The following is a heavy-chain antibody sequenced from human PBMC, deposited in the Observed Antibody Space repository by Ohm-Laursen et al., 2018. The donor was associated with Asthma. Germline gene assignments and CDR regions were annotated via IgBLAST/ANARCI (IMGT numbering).Heavy chain of an antibody. D-gene: IGHD3-9*01. CDR1: GGSISSGDYY. CDR3: ARGRYFDWLPYSYFDY. Sequence: SQTLSLTCTVSGGSISSGDYYWSWIRQPPGKGLEWIGYIYYSGSTYYNPSLKSRVTISVDTSKNQFSLKLSSVTAADTAVYYCARGRYFDWLPYSYFDYWGQGTLVTVSS. CDR2: IYYSGST. J-gene: IGHJ4*02. V-gene: IGHV4-30-4*01.